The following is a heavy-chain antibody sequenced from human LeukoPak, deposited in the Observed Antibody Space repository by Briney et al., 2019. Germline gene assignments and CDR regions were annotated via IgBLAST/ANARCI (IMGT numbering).Heavy chain of an antibody. V-gene: IGHV3-74*01. CDR2: IKTDGSIT. D-gene: IGHD4-23*01. CDR1: GFXFSNYW. J-gene: IGHJ4*02. Sequence: GGSLRLSCAASGFXFSNYWMHWVRQAPGKGLVWVSRIKTDGSITGYADSVKGRFTISRDNAKNTLFLQTNSLRAEDTAVYYCARERGYGGLDYWGQGTLVTVSS. CDR3: ARERGYGGLDY.